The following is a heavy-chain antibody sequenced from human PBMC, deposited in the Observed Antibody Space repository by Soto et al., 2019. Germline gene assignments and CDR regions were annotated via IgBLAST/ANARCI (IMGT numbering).Heavy chain of an antibody. V-gene: IGHV1-69*02. Sequence: GASVKVSCKASGGTFSSYTISWVRQAPGQGLEWMGRIIPILGIANYAQKFQGRVTITADKSTSTAYMELSSLRSEDTAVYYCARFAAAAPLRPNIVATHFDYWGQGTLVTVSS. D-gene: IGHD5-12*01. J-gene: IGHJ4*02. CDR1: GGTFSSYT. CDR3: ARFAAAAPLRPNIVATHFDY. CDR2: IIPILGIA.